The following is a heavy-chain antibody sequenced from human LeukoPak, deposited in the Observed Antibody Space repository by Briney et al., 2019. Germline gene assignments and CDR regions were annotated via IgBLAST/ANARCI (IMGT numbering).Heavy chain of an antibody. CDR2: INHSGST. D-gene: IGHD1-14*01. V-gene: IGHV4-34*01. CDR3: ARDRMKPPRAFDY. Sequence: SETLSLTCAVYGGSFSGYYWSWIRQPPGKGLEWIGEINHSGSTNYNPSLKSRVTISVDTSKNQFSLKLSSVTAADTAVYYCARDRMKPPRAFDYWGQGTLVTVSS. J-gene: IGHJ4*02. CDR1: GGSFSGYY.